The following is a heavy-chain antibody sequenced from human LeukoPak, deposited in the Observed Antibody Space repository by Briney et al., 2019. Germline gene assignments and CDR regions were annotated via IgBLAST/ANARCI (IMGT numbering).Heavy chain of an antibody. CDR1: GFTFSTYG. J-gene: IGHJ4*02. CDR3: AKDSELIANYYFDY. V-gene: IGHV3-23*01. Sequence: GGSLRLSCAASGFTFSTYGMSWVRQAPGKGLEWVSAISGSGGSTYYADSVKGRFTISRDNSKNTLYLQMNSLRAEDTAVYYCAKDSELIANYYFDYWGQGTLVTVSS. CDR2: ISGSGGST. D-gene: IGHD3-10*01.